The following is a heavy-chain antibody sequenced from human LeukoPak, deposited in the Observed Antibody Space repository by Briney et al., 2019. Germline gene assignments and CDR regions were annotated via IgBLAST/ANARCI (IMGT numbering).Heavy chain of an antibody. CDR3: AKDLEPAATYYDYGMDV. CDR1: GFTFSSYG. D-gene: IGHD2-2*01. Sequence: GGSLRLSCAASGFTFSSYGMHWVRQAPGKGLEWVAVISYDGSNKYYADSVKGRFTISRDNSKNTLYLQMNSLRAEDTAVYYCAKDLEPAATYYDYGMDVWGQGTTVTVSS. J-gene: IGHJ6*02. V-gene: IGHV3-30*18. CDR2: ISYDGSNK.